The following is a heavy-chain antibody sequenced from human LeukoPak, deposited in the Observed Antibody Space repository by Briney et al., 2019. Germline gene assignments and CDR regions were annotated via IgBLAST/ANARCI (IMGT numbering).Heavy chain of an antibody. V-gene: IGHV1-69*13. Sequence: SVKVSCKASGGTFSSYAISWARQAPGQGLEWMGGIIPIFGTANYAQKFQGRVTITADVSTSTAYMELSSLRSEDTAVYYCAREPVVPAATSGSFWFDPWGQGTLVTVSS. J-gene: IGHJ5*02. CDR1: GGTFSSYA. CDR3: AREPVVPAATSGSFWFDP. CDR2: IIPIFGTA. D-gene: IGHD2-2*01.